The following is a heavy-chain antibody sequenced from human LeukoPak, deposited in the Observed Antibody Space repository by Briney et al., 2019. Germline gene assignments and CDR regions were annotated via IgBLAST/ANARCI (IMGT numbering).Heavy chain of an antibody. CDR3: ARDDSSGYYYDWYFDL. Sequence: ASVKVSCKASGYTLTSYYMHWVRQAPGQGLEWMGIINPSGGSTSYAQKFQGRVTMTRDTSTSTVYMELSSLRSEDTAVYYCARDDSSGYYYDWYFDLWGRGTLVTVSS. D-gene: IGHD3-22*01. V-gene: IGHV1-46*01. J-gene: IGHJ2*01. CDR2: INPSGGST. CDR1: GYTLTSYY.